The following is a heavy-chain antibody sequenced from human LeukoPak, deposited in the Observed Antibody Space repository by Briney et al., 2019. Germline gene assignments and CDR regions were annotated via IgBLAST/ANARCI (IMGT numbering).Heavy chain of an antibody. V-gene: IGHV3-33*01. D-gene: IGHD3-10*01. CDR2: IWYDGSNK. Sequence: GGSLRLSCAASGFTFSSYGMHWVRQAPGKGLEWVAVIWYDGSNKYYADSVKGRFTISRDNSKNTLCLQMNSLRAEDTAVYYCARASLLWFGESHFDYWGQGTLVTVSS. CDR1: GFTFSSYG. CDR3: ARASLLWFGESHFDY. J-gene: IGHJ4*02.